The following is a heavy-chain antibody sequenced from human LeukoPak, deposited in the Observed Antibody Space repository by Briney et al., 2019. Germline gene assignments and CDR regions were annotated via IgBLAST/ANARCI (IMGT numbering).Heavy chain of an antibody. J-gene: IGHJ1*01. CDR1: GGSISSGDYY. Sequence: SETLSLTCTVSGGSISSGDYYWSWIRQPPGKGLEWIGYIYYSGSTYYKSSLKSRVTISVDTSKNQFSLKLSSVTAADTAVYYCATVAVPDEYFQHWGQGTLATVSS. CDR2: IYYSGST. D-gene: IGHD2-2*01. V-gene: IGHV4-30-4*08. CDR3: ATVAVPDEYFQH.